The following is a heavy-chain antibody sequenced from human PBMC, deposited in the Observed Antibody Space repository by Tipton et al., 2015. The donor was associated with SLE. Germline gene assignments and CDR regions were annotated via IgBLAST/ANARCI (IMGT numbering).Heavy chain of an antibody. Sequence: TLSLTCSVSGTSITTYYWSWIRQSAGQGLEWIGHIYTTGSTNYSPSLKSRVTISFDTSETQFSLKLASVTIADTAVYYCARVSSGTNYAIESWGQGTLVTVSS. CDR1: GTSITTYY. D-gene: IGHD4/OR15-4a*01. V-gene: IGHV4-4*07. CDR2: IYTTGST. J-gene: IGHJ4*02. CDR3: ARVSSGTNYAIES.